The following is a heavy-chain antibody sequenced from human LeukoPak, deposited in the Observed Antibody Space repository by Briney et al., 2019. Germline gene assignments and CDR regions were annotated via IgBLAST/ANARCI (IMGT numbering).Heavy chain of an antibody. CDR2: ISYDGSNK. D-gene: IGHD5-24*01. V-gene: IGHV3-30*03. CDR1: GFTFSNYW. Sequence: GGSLRLSCAASGFTFSNYWMSWVRQAPGKGLEWVAVISYDGSNKYYADSVKGRFTISRDNSKNTLYLQMNSLRAEDTAVYYCARGQFPSPYYFDYWGQGTLVTVSS. CDR3: ARGQFPSPYYFDY. J-gene: IGHJ4*02.